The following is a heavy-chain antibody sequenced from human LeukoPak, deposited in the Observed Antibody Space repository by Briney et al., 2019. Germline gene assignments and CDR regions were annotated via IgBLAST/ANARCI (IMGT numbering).Heavy chain of an antibody. CDR1: GFTFSNAW. V-gene: IGHV3-23*01. CDR3: AKETDTSDYGDYVGSVDY. D-gene: IGHD4-17*01. J-gene: IGHJ4*02. Sequence: PGGSLRLSCAASGFTFSNAWMSWVRQAPGKGLEWVSAISGSGGSTYYADSVKGRFTISRDNSKNTLYLQMNSLRAEDTAVYYCAKETDTSDYGDYVGSVDYWGQGTLVTVSS. CDR2: ISGSGGST.